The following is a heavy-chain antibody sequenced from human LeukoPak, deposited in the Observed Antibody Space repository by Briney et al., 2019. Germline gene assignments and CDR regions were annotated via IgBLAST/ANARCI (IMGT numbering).Heavy chain of an antibody. CDR1: GFTFSSYA. D-gene: IGHD2-15*01. V-gene: IGHV3-23*01. J-gene: IGHJ1*01. Sequence: GGSLRLSCAASGFTFSSYAMSWVRQAPGKGLEWVSAISGSGGSTYYADSVKGRFTISRDNSKNTLYLQMNSLRAEDTAVYYCAREDCTGGSCYSAYFQHWGQGTLVTVSS. CDR2: ISGSGGST. CDR3: AREDCTGGSCYSAYFQH.